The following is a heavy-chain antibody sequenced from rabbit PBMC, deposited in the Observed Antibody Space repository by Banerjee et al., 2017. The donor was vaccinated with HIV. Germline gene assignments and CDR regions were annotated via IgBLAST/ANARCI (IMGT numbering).Heavy chain of an antibody. D-gene: IGHD1-1*01. CDR1: GFSFSSGYC. J-gene: IGHJ4*01. Sequence: QEQLVESGGGLVKPEGSLTLTCTTSGFSFSSGYCMCWVRQTPGKGLEWIGCIGVGSGGTNYASWAKGRFTISKTSSTTVTLQMTSLTAADTATYFCARGGSSGYSGGYYFGLWGPGTLVTVS. CDR3: ARGGSSGYSGGYYFGL. CDR2: IGVGSGGT. V-gene: IGHV1S45*01.